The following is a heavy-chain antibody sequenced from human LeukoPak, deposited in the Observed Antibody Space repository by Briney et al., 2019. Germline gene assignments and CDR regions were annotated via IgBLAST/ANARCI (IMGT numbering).Heavy chain of an antibody. V-gene: IGHV4-4*02. CDR1: GGSISSSNW. CDR2: IYHSGIT. J-gene: IGHJ1*01. Sequence: PSETLSLTCAVSGGSISSSNWWSWVRQPPGKGLEWIGEIYHSGITNYNPSLKSRVTISVDTSKNQLSLKLSSVTAADTAVYYCARVAAGIGFFQHWGQGTLVTVSS. D-gene: IGHD6-13*01. CDR3: ARVAAGIGFFQH.